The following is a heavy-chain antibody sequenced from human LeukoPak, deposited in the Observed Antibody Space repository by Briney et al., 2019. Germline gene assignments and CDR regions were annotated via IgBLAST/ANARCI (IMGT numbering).Heavy chain of an antibody. V-gene: IGHV1-2*02. D-gene: IGHD2-2*01. CDR2: INPNSGGT. Sequence: ASVKVSCKASGYTFTGHYMHWVRQAPGQGLEWMGWINPNSGGTNYAQKFQGRVTMTRDTSISTAYMELSRLRSDDTAVYYCARETYCSSTSCTSNSFDYWGQGTLVTVSS. CDR1: GYTFTGHY. CDR3: ARETYCSSTSCTSNSFDY. J-gene: IGHJ4*02.